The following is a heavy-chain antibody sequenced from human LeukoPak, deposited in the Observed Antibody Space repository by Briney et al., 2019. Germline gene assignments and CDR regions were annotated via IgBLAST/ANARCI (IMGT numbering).Heavy chain of an antibody. CDR1: GFTFSHYG. V-gene: IGHV3-30*03. Sequence: GGSLRLSCAASGFTFSHYGMNWVRQAPGKGLEWVAFISYDGRNEHYADSVKGRFTISRDNAKNTLYMQMNSLRAEDTAVYYCARRADDAFDIWGQGTMVTVSS. CDR3: ARRADDAFDI. J-gene: IGHJ3*02. CDR2: ISYDGRNE.